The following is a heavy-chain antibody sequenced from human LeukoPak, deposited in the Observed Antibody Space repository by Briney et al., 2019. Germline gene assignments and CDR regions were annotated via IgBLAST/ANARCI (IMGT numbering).Heavy chain of an antibody. CDR3: ARSTVTTGAAYFDY. V-gene: IGHV1-2*02. Sequence: GASVRVSCKASGYTFTGYYMHWVRQAPGQGLEWMGWINPNSGGTNYAQKFQGRVTMTRDTSISTAYMELSRLRSDDTAVYYCARSTVTTGAAYFDYWGQGTLVTVSS. CDR2: INPNSGGT. D-gene: IGHD1-1*01. CDR1: GYTFTGYY. J-gene: IGHJ4*02.